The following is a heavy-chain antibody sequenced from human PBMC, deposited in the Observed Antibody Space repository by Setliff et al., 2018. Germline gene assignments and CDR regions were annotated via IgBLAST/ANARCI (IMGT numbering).Heavy chain of an antibody. D-gene: IGHD3-3*01. J-gene: IGHJ4*02. CDR1: GGSISSSNW. CDR3: ARRETYYNFWSGYYAY. V-gene: IGHV4-4*02. CDR2: IYRSGST. Sequence: SETLSLTCAVSGGSISSSNWWSWVRQPPGKGLEWIGEIYRSGSTNYNPSLKSRVTISVDKSKNQFSLKLSSVTAADTAVYYCARRETYYNFWSGYYAYWGQGTLVTVSS.